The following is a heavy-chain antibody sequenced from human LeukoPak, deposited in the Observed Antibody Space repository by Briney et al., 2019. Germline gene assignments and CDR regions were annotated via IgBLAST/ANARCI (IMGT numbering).Heavy chain of an antibody. V-gene: IGHV4-59*01. Sequence: ASETLSLTCTVSGGSISSYYWSWIRQPPGKRLEWIGYIYYSGSTNYNPSLKSRVTISVDTSKNQFSLKLSSVTAADTAVYYCARDRNSRGRDYWGQGTLVTVSS. CDR2: IYYSGST. J-gene: IGHJ4*02. D-gene: IGHD6-19*01. CDR3: ARDRNSRGRDY. CDR1: GGSISSYY.